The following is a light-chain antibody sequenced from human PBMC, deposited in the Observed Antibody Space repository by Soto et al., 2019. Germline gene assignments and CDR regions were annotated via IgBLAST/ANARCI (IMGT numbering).Light chain of an antibody. Sequence: AIRMTQSPSSLSASTGDXVTITCRASQGISSYLAWYQQKPGKAPKLMIYAAYNLQSGVPSRFSGSGSGTDFTLTISCLQSEDFATYYCQQYYSYPRTLGQGTKVDIK. CDR1: QGISSY. CDR3: QQYYSYPRT. V-gene: IGKV1-8*01. J-gene: IGKJ1*01. CDR2: AAY.